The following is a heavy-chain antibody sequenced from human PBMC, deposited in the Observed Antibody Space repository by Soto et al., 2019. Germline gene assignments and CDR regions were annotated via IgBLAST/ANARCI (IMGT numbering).Heavy chain of an antibody. Sequence: QVQLVQSGAEVKKPGASVKVSCKASGDTFTDYYIHWVRQAPGQGLEWMGTVNPSGGHTTYAQHFLGRMTMTRDTSTSSLYMELTSLTSEDTAVYYCARGGHVVVVTAALDYWGQGTLVTVSS. D-gene: IGHD2-21*02. CDR3: ARGGHVVVVTAALDY. CDR2: VNPSGGHT. J-gene: IGHJ4*02. V-gene: IGHV1-46*01. CDR1: GDTFTDYY.